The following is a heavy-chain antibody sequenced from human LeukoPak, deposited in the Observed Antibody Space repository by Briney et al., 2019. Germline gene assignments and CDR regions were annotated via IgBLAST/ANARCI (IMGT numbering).Heavy chain of an antibody. V-gene: IGHV6-1*01. CDR2: TYYRSKWYN. Sequence: SQTLSLTCAIAGDSVSSNTAAWNWIRQSPSRGLEWLGRTYYRSKWYNNYAVSVKSRISINPDTSKNQFSLQLKSVTPEDTAVYYCAREQTGDQNFDYWGQGTLVTVSS. CDR3: AREQTGDQNFDY. CDR1: GDSVSSNTAA. J-gene: IGHJ4*02. D-gene: IGHD7-27*01.